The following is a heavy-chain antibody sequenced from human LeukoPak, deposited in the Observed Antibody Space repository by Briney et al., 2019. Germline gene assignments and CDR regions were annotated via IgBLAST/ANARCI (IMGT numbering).Heavy chain of an antibody. CDR2: INHSGST. V-gene: IGHV4-34*01. J-gene: IGHJ6*03. CDR3: ARGPRITIFGIPYYYYMDV. D-gene: IGHD3-3*01. Sequence: SETLSLTCAVYGGSFSGYYWSWIRQPPGKGLEWIGEINHSGSTNYNPSLKSRVTISVDTSKNQFSLKLSSVTAADTAVYYCARGPRITIFGIPYYYYMDVWDKGTTVTVSS. CDR1: GGSFSGYY.